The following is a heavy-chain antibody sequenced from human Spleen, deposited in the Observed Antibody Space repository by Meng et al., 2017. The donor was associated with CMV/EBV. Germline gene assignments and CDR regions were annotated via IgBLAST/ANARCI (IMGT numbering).Heavy chain of an antibody. J-gene: IGHJ4*02. CDR2: INPNSGGT. CDR1: GYTFTGYY. V-gene: IGHV1-2*02. CDR3: ARVSYSSPMEDY. D-gene: IGHD6-19*01. Sequence: VQLWEAGAEVKKPGASGKVSVKASGYTFTGYYMHWVRQGPGQGLEWMGWINPNSGGTNYAQKFQGRVTMTRDTSISTAYMELSRLRSDDTAVYYCARVSYSSPMEDYWGQGTLVTVSS.